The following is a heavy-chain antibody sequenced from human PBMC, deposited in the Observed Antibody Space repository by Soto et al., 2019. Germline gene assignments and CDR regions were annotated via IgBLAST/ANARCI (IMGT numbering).Heavy chain of an antibody. Sequence: SETLSLTCAVSSGSISSSSWWSWVRQPPGKGLEWIGEIYHSGSTNYNPSLKSRVTISVDKSKNQFSLKLSSVTAADTAVYYCARIFGTSCYWESRCYYYMDVWGKGTTVTVSS. D-gene: IGHD2-2*01. J-gene: IGHJ6*03. CDR3: ARIFGTSCYWESRCYYYMDV. CDR1: SGSISSSSW. V-gene: IGHV4-4*02. CDR2: IYHSGST.